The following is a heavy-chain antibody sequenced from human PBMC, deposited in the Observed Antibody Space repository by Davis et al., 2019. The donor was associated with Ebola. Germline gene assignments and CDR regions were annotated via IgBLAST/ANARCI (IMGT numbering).Heavy chain of an antibody. CDR1: GYSFTSYW. Sequence: GESLKISCKGSGYSFTSYWISWVRQMPGKGLEWMGRIDPSDSYTNYSPSFQGQVTISADKSISTAYLQWSSLKASDTAMYYCARHGSFYYYYYGMDVWGKGTTVTVSS. CDR2: IDPSDSYT. J-gene: IGHJ6*04. CDR3: ARHGSFYYYYYGMDV. V-gene: IGHV5-10-1*04.